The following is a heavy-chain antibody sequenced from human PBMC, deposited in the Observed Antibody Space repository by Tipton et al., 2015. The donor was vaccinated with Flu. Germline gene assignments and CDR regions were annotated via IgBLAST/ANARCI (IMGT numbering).Heavy chain of an antibody. CDR2: INPNSGGT. J-gene: IGHJ4*02. CDR1: GYTFNAYY. D-gene: IGHD3-16*01. CDR3: ARGEGGIRGGARDY. V-gene: IGHV1-2*02. Sequence: QVQLVQSGAEVKKPGASVKVSCKSSGYTFNAYYMHWVRQAPGQGLEWMGWINPNSGGTNYAKKFQDRVTMTTDTSISTAYMELSRLTSDDTAVYYCARGEGGIRGGARDYWGLGTLVIVSS.